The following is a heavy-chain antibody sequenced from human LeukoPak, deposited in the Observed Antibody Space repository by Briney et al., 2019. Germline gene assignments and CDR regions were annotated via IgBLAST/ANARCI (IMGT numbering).Heavy chain of an antibody. J-gene: IGHJ4*02. CDR1: GFIFTNYW. Sequence: GGSLRLSCAASGFIFTNYWMSWVRQAPGEGLEWVANIKQDGGQKYYMDSVKGRFTISRDNAKNSVYLQMNSLRLEDTAVYFCARIGYSSSSLDYWGQGTLVTVSS. CDR2: IKQDGGQK. V-gene: IGHV3-7*05. CDR3: ARIGYSSSSLDY. D-gene: IGHD6-6*01.